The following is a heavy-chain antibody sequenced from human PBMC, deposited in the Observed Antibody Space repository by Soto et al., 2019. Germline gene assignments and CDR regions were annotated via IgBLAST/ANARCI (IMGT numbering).Heavy chain of an antibody. Sequence: EVQLLESGGGLVQPGGSLRLSCAASGFSFRNYAMSWVRQAPGKGLEWISTLTGSRSNIYYADSVKGRFAISRDNSRNPLYLQMNSLTAEDTAVYYCANGRATYGLLTHDYWGQGTLVTVSS. V-gene: IGHV3-23*01. D-gene: IGHD3-10*01. CDR3: ANGRATYGLLTHDY. CDR1: GFSFRNYA. CDR2: LTGSRSNI. J-gene: IGHJ4*02.